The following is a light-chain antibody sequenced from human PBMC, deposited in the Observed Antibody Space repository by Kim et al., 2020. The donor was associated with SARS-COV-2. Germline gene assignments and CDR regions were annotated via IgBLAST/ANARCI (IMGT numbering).Light chain of an antibody. J-gene: IGLJ1*01. CDR3: QAWDSSTGV. CDR1: KLGAKY. CDR2: QDS. Sequence: GSPGQTARVPCAGVKLGAKYAYWDKQKPGRSPVRVINQDSKRPSGIPAGFSGSNSGNTATLTISGTQAMDEADYYCQAWDSSTGVFGTGTKVTVL. V-gene: IGLV3-1*01.